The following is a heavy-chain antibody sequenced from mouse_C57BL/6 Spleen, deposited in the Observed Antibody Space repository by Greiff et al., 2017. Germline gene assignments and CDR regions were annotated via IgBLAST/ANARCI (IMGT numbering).Heavy chain of an antibody. J-gene: IGHJ1*03. D-gene: IGHD1-1*01. V-gene: IGHV1-36*01. CDR1: GFTFTDYY. Sequence: EVQLQQSGPVLVKPGPSVKISCKASGFTFTDYYMHWVKQSHGKSLEWIGLVYPYNGGTSYNQKFKGKATLTVDTSSSTAYMELNSLTSEDSAVYYCTRLDYYGSSDWYFDVWGTGTTVTVSS. CDR3: TRLDYYGSSDWYFDV. CDR2: VYPYNGGT.